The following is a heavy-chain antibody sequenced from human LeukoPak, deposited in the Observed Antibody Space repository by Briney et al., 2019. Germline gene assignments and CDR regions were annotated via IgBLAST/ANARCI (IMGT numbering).Heavy chain of an antibody. V-gene: IGHV3-30*02. Sequence: PGGSLRLSCAASGFTFSSYGMHWVRQAPGKGLEWVAFIRYDGSNKYYADSVKGRFTISRDNSKNTLYLQMNSLRAEDTAVYYCAKLETDDCSGGSCHHDYWGQGTLVTVSS. CDR3: AKLETDDCSGGSCHHDY. CDR1: GFTFSSYG. D-gene: IGHD2-15*01. J-gene: IGHJ4*02. CDR2: IRYDGSNK.